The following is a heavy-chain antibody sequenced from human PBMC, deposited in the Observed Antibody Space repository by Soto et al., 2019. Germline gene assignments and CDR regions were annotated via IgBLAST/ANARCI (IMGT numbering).Heavy chain of an antibody. CDR2: ISYDGSNK. J-gene: IGHJ3*02. D-gene: IGHD3-16*02. V-gene: IGHV3-30-3*01. CDR1: GFTFSSYA. CDR3: AREMGPEDLVIVAAFDI. Sequence: QVQLVESGGGVVQPGRSLRLSCAASGFTFSSYAMHWVRQAPGKGLEWVAVISYDGSNKYYADSVKGRFTISRDNSKNTLYLQMNSLRAEDTAVYYCAREMGPEDLVIVAAFDIWGQGTMVTVSS.